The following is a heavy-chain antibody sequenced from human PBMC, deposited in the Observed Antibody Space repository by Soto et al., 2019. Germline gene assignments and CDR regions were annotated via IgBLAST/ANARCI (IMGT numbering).Heavy chain of an antibody. D-gene: IGHD2-2*01. Sequence: ETLSLTCSVSGGSISSYYWSWIRQPPGKGLEWIGYIYYSGSTNYNPSLKSRVTISVDTSKNQFSLKLSSVTAADTAVYYCARYQPRGVWFDPWGQGTMVTVSS. CDR2: IYYSGST. V-gene: IGHV4-59*01. CDR3: ARYQPRGVWFDP. CDR1: GGSISSYY. J-gene: IGHJ5*02.